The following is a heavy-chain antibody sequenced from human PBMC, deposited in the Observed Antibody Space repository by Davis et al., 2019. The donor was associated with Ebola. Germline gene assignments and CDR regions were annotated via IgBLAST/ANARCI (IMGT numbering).Heavy chain of an antibody. CDR3: ARHEYQLPLDY. D-gene: IGHD2-2*01. V-gene: IGHV4-59*08. CDR1: GGSITNYY. J-gene: IGHJ4*02. Sequence: MPGGSLRLSCTVSGGSITNYYLSWIRQPPGKRLEWIGYIYYTGSTNYNASLKSRVTMSIDPSKNQYSLRLESVTTADTAVYYCARHEYQLPLDYWGQGTLVTVSS. CDR2: IYYTGST.